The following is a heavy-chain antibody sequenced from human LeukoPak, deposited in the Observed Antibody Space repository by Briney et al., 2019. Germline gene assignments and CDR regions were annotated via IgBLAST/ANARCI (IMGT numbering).Heavy chain of an antibody. CDR1: GGSISSSSYY. D-gene: IGHD3-3*01. CDR2: IYYSGST. J-gene: IGHJ5*02. CDR3: ATQKRITIFGVVFNWFDP. V-gene: IGHV4-39*01. Sequence: SETLSLTCTVSGGSISSSSYYWGWIRQPPGKGLEWFGSIYYSGSTYYNPSLKSRVTISVDTSKNQFSLKLSSVTAADTAVYYCATQKRITIFGVVFNWFDPWGQGTLVTVSS.